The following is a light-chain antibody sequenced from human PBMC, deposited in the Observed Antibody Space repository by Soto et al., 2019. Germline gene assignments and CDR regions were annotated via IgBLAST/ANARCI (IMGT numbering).Light chain of an antibody. Sequence: EIVLTQSPATLSVSPGERVTLSCRASQSVSGDLAWYHHKPGQAPRLLIYDASTRALDTPARFAGSGSGTEFTLTISSLQSEDCAVYFCQQYNNWPITFGQGKRREIK. CDR1: QSVSGD. CDR2: DAS. CDR3: QQYNNWPIT. J-gene: IGKJ5*01. V-gene: IGKV3-15*01.